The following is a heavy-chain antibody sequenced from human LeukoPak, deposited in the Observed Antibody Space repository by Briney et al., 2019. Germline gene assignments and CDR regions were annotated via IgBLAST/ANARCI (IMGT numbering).Heavy chain of an antibody. Sequence: SVKVSCKASGGTFSSYAISWVRQAPGQGLEWMGGIIPIFGTANYAQKFQGRVTITADESTSTAYMELSSLRSEDTAVYYCASHPYYYDSSGYYYYFDYWGQGTLVTVSS. V-gene: IGHV1-69*13. CDR3: ASHPYYYDSSGYYYYFDY. D-gene: IGHD3-22*01. CDR1: GGTFSSYA. CDR2: IIPIFGTA. J-gene: IGHJ4*02.